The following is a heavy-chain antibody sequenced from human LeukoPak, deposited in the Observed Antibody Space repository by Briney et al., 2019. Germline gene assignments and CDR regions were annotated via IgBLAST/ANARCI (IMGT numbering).Heavy chain of an antibody. CDR2: IRSDGTKI. V-gene: IGHV3-30*02. CDR3: VTAVFDY. Sequence: GGSLTISRVASGFKFSDYGVHWVRQAPGKGLEWLAFIRSDGTKIVYEESLKGRFTISRDNSKNTLYLQMNSLRGGDSAVYYCVTAVFDYWGQGTLVTVSS. CDR1: GFKFSDYG. J-gene: IGHJ4*02.